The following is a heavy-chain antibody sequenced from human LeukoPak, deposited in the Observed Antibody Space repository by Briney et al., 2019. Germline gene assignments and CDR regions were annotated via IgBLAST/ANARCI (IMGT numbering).Heavy chain of an antibody. D-gene: IGHD3-22*01. V-gene: IGHV3-53*01. CDR1: GFTFSYYW. Sequence: GGSLRLSCAASGFTFSYYWMTWVRQAPGKGLEYVSRIYNNGRTYYADSVKGRYTISRDNSKNTLYLQMNSLRVEDTAVYYCARGLSLSGYLDAFDVWGQGAVVTVSS. CDR2: IYNNGRT. CDR3: ARGLSLSGYLDAFDV. J-gene: IGHJ3*01.